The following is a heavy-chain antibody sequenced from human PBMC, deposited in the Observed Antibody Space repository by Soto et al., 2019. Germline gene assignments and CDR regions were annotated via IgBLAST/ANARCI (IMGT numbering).Heavy chain of an antibody. CDR3: ARAGPEIAARGFDP. CDR1: GGSISSGGYY. D-gene: IGHD6-6*01. V-gene: IGHV4-31*03. CDR2: IYYSGST. J-gene: IGHJ5*02. Sequence: QVQLQESGPGLVKPSQTLSLTCTVSGGSISSGGYYWSWIRQHPGKGLEWIGYIYYSGSTYYNPSLKSRVTISVETSKNQFSLKLSSVTAADTAVYYCARAGPEIAARGFDPWGQGPLVTVSS.